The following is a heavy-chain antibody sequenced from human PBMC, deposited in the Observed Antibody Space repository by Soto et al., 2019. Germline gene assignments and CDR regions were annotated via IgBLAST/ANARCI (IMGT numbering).Heavy chain of an antibody. J-gene: IGHJ6*04. V-gene: IGHV4-59*01. D-gene: IGHD2-21*02. CDR1: GGSISGYY. Sequence: SETLSLTCTVSGGSISGYYWSWIRQPPGKGLEWIGNVYYSGGAKYNPSVKRRVSISVDTSKNQFSLNLSSVTAADTAVYYCTRDGDGRMTTNPFYYYGRDVWGTGTPVPVS. CDR2: VYYSGGA. CDR3: TRDGDGRMTTNPFYYYGRDV.